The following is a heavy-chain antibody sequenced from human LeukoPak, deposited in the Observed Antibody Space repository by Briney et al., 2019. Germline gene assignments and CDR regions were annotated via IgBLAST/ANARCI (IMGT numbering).Heavy chain of an antibody. V-gene: IGHV3-30*04. D-gene: IGHD1-1*01. Sequence: GGSLRLSCAASGFTFSSYAMHWVRQAPGKGLEWVAVIWYGGSNKYYADSVKGRFTISRDNSKNTLYLQMNSLRAEDTAVYYCAKAVETRRPNWYFDLWGRGTLVTVSS. CDR1: GFTFSSYA. J-gene: IGHJ2*01. CDR2: IWYGGSNK. CDR3: AKAVETRRPNWYFDL.